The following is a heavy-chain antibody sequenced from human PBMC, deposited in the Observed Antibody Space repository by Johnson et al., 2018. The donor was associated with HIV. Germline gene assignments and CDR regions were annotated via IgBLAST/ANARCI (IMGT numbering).Heavy chain of an antibody. J-gene: IGHJ3*02. D-gene: IGHD1-26*01. CDR3: ARQFRSVGAPDAFDI. CDR1: GFTFSSYW. V-gene: IGHV3-7*01. Sequence: VQLVESGGGLVQPGGSLRLSCAASGFTFSSYWMSWVRQAPGKGLEWVANIKEDGSEKYYVDSVKGRFTISRDNAKNSLYLQMNSLRAEDTAVYYCARQFRSVGAPDAFDIWGQGTMVTISS. CDR2: IKEDGSEK.